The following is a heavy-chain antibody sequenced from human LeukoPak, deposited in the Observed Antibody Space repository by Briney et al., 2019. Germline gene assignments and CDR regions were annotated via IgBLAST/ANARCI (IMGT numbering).Heavy chain of an antibody. CDR2: ISSSSSFI. V-gene: IGHV3-21*01. Sequence: GGSLRLSCAASGFTFSTYSMNWVRQAPGKGLEWVSSISSSSSFIYYADSVKGRFTISRDNAKNSVYLQMNSLRAEDTAVYYCARDSPLSLDIWGQGTMVTVSS. CDR1: GFTFSTYS. CDR3: ARDSPLSLDI. J-gene: IGHJ3*02.